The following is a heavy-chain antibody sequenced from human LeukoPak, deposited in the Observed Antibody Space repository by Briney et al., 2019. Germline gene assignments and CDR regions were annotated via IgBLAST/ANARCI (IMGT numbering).Heavy chain of an antibody. CDR1: GGSISSYY. V-gene: IGHV4-4*07. CDR2: IYTSGST. Sequence: SETLSPTCTVSGGSISSYYWSWIRQPAGKGLEWIGRIYTSGSTNYNPSLKSRVTMSVDTSKNQFSLKLSSVTAADTAVYYCARGYSSSWYDHYYYYYMDVWGKGTTVTVSS. J-gene: IGHJ6*03. CDR3: ARGYSSSWYDHYYYYYMDV. D-gene: IGHD6-13*01.